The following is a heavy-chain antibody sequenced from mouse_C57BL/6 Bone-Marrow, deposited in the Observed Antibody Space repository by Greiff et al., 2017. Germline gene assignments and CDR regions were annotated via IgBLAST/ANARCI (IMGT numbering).Heavy chain of an antibody. CDR1: GYTFTNYW. J-gene: IGHJ2*01. V-gene: IGHV1-63*01. Sequence: QVQLKESGAELVRPGTSVKMSCKASGYTFTNYWIGWAKQRPGHGLEWIGDIYPGGGYTNYNEKFKGKATLTADKSSSTAYMQFSSLTSEDSAIYYCARGPHYFDHWGQGTTLTVSS. CDR3: ARGPHYFDH. CDR2: IYPGGGYT.